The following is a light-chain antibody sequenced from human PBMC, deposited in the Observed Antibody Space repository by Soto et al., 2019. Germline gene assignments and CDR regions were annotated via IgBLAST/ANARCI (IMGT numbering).Light chain of an antibody. Sequence: DFQVTQSPSSLSASVGDRVTITCRASQSVNDYLNWYQQRPGKAPRLLIYAASTLHSGVPSRFSGSGFGTEFSLTITSLQTEDFATYYCQQSFSTPYSFGQGTKLEIK. CDR3: QQSFSTPYS. CDR2: AAS. CDR1: QSVNDY. V-gene: IGKV1-39*01. J-gene: IGKJ2*03.